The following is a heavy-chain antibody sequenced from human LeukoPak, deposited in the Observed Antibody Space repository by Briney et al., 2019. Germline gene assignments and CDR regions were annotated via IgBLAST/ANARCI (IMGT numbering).Heavy chain of an antibody. CDR2: ISAYNGNT. V-gene: IGHV1-18*04. CDR3: ARESYGGNRRHFDY. Sequence: ASVKVSCKASGYTFTGYYMHWVRPAPGQGLEWMGWISAYNGNTNYAQKLQGRVTMTTDTSTSTAYMELRSLRSDDTAVYYCARESYGGNRRHFDYWGQGTLVTVSS. J-gene: IGHJ4*02. CDR1: GYTFTGYY. D-gene: IGHD4-23*01.